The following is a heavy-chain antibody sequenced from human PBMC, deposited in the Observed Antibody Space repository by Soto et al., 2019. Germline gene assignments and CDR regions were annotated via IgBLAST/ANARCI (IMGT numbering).Heavy chain of an antibody. CDR3: ARDRVSGGYYYYYGMDV. V-gene: IGHV4-4*02. D-gene: IGHD1-26*01. J-gene: IGHJ6*02. CDR2: IYHSGST. Sequence: PWETLSLTCAVSGGSISSSNWWSWVRQPPGKGLEWIGEIYHSGSTNYNPSLKSRVTISVDKSKNQFSLKLSSVTAADTAVYYCARDRVSGGYYYYYGMDVWGQGTTVTVS. CDR1: GGSISSSNW.